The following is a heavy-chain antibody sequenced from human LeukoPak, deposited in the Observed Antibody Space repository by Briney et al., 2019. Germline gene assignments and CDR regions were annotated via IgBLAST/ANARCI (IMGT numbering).Heavy chain of an antibody. Sequence: SETLSLNCTVSGGSISSYYWIWIRQPPGKGLEWIGYIYYSGSTNYNPSLKSRVTISVDTSKNQFSLKLSSVTAAHTAVYYCARVTGYMIEDYFDYWGQGTLVTVSS. V-gene: IGHV4-59*01. CDR1: GGSISSYY. CDR3: ARVTGYMIEDYFDY. D-gene: IGHD3-22*01. CDR2: IYYSGST. J-gene: IGHJ4*02.